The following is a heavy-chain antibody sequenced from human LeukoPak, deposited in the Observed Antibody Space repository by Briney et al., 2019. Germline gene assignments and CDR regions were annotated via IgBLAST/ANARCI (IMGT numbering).Heavy chain of an antibody. D-gene: IGHD6-19*01. J-gene: IGHJ4*02. V-gene: IGHV1-24*01. CDR3: ATADLWLPSRGVSFDY. Sequence: GASVKVSCKVSGYTLTELSMHWVRQAPGKGLEWMGGFDPEDGETIYAQKFQGRVTMTEDTSTDTAYMELSSLRSEDTAVYYCATADLWLPSRGVSFDYWGQGTLVTASS. CDR1: GYTLTELS. CDR2: FDPEDGET.